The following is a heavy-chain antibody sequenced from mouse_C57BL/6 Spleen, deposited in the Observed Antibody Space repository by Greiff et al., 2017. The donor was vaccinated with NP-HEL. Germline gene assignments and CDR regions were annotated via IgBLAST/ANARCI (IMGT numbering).Heavy chain of an antibody. CDR1: GFTFSSYG. V-gene: IGHV5-6*02. J-gene: IGHJ2*01. CDR3: ARDAPYYFDY. Sequence: DVKLMESGGDLVKPGGSLKLSCAASGFTFSSYGMSWVRQTPDKRLEWVATISSGGSYTYYPDSVKGRFTISRDNAKNTLYLQMSSLKAEDTDMYYCARDAPYYFDYWGQGTTLTVSS. CDR2: ISSGGSYT.